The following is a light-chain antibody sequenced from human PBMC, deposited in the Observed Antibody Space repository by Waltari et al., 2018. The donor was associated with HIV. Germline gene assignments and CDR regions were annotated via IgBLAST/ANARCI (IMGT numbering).Light chain of an antibody. Sequence: EVVMTQSPLSLPVTLGQPASISCRSSQSLVYRDGNTYLIWFQQRPGQSPRRLIYKVSNRDSGVPDRFSGSGSGTEFTLKISRVEAEDVGVYYCMQGTHWPYTVGQGTKLKI. CDR3: MQGTHWPYT. V-gene: IGKV2-30*01. CDR2: KVS. CDR1: QSLVYRDGNTY. J-gene: IGKJ2*01.